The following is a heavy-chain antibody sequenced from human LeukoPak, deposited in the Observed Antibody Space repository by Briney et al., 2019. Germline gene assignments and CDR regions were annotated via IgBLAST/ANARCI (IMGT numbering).Heavy chain of an antibody. CDR2: IKQDGSES. CDR3: ARDVRAGTALLSLNFDY. J-gene: IGHJ4*02. Sequence: GGSLRLSCAASGFTFNSYWMSWVRQAPGKGLEWVANIKQDGSESYYVDSVKGRFTISRDNAKNSLYLQMNSLRAEDTAVYYCARDVRAGTALLSLNFDYWGQGTLVTVSS. V-gene: IGHV3-7*01. D-gene: IGHD1-7*01. CDR1: GFTFNSYW.